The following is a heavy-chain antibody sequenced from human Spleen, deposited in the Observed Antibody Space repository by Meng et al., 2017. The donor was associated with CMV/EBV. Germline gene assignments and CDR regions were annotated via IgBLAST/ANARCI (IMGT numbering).Heavy chain of an antibody. CDR2: IYYSGSS. J-gene: IGHJ4*02. V-gene: IGHV4-61*01. CDR1: GGSVRSGSYY. CDR3: ARFSGNWFSFDS. D-gene: IGHD1-1*01. Sequence: TVSGGSVRSGSYYWGWVRQPPGRGLEWIGYIYYSGSSNYNPSLKSRATISVISSKTQFSLKVASVTAADTAVYFCARFSGNWFSFDSWGQGTLVTVSS.